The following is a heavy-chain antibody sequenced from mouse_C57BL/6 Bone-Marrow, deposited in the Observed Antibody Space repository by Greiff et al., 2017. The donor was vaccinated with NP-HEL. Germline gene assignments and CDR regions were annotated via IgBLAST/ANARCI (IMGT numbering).Heavy chain of an antibody. CDR1: GYTFTSYW. Sequence: QVQLQQPGAELVKPGASVKLSCKASGYTFTSYWMHWVKQRPGQGLEWIGMIHPNSGSTNYNEKFKSKATLTVDKSSSTAYMQLSSLTSEDSAVYYCARLRITTVVARGYCDVWGTGTTVTVSS. V-gene: IGHV1-64*01. J-gene: IGHJ1*03. D-gene: IGHD1-1*01. CDR3: ARLRITTVVARGYCDV. CDR2: IHPNSGST.